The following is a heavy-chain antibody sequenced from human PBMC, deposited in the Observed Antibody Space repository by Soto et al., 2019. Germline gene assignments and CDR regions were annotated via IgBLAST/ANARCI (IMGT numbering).Heavy chain of an antibody. CDR1: GDSVTRTSFY. J-gene: IGHJ4*02. CDR2: ISDKVRT. Sequence: QVHLQESGPGLVKSSETLSLSCTVSGDSVTRTSFYWTWVRQSPGGGLEWIGEISDKVRTSSSPSLKSRLTISLDTSRTEFSLRLTSATVDDTAVYYCARQKGSGWYYYDSWGRGSLVTVSS. V-gene: IGHV4-61*01. CDR3: ARQKGSGWYYYDS. D-gene: IGHD6-19*01.